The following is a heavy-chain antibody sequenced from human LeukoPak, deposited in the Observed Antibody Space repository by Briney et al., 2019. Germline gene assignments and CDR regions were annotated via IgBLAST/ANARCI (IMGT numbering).Heavy chain of an antibody. J-gene: IGHJ4*02. D-gene: IGHD2-15*01. V-gene: IGHV3-48*03. CDR2: ISSSGSTI. Sequence: GGSLRLSCAASGFTSSSYEMNWVRQAPGKGLEWVSYISSSGSTIYYADSVKGRFTISRDNAKNSLYLQMNSLRAEDTAVYYCARDDSVVVKTPSFDYWGQGTLVTVSS. CDR1: GFTSSSYE. CDR3: ARDDSVVVKTPSFDY.